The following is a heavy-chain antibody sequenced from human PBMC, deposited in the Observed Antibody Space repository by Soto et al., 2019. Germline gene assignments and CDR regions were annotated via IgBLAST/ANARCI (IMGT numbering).Heavy chain of an antibody. CDR2: ISASGGST. CDR3: ARRNGDYFFDY. Sequence: EVQLLESGGGLVQPGGSLRLSCAASGFTFSSHAMSWVRQAPGKGLEWVSAISASGGSTYYAGSVKGRFTISRDNSKNTLYLQMNSLRAEDTAVYYCARRNGDYFFDYWGQGTLVTVSS. CDR1: GFTFSSHA. D-gene: IGHD4-17*01. V-gene: IGHV3-23*01. J-gene: IGHJ4*02.